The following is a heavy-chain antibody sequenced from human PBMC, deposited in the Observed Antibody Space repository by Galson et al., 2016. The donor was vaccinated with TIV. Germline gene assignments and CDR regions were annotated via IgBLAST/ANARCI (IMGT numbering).Heavy chain of an antibody. CDR3: ARGGGYSYDFRVWLDP. V-gene: IGHV1-69*13. CDR2: ITGIFGVA. D-gene: IGHD3/OR15-3a*01. Sequence: SVKVSCKASGVTFNSHAINWVRQAPGQGLEWMGGITGIFGVAKYAQKSQGRVTITADESTNTAYMELNSLISEDTAVYYCARGGGYSYDFRVWLDPWGQGTLVTVSS. CDR1: GVTFNSHA. J-gene: IGHJ5*02.